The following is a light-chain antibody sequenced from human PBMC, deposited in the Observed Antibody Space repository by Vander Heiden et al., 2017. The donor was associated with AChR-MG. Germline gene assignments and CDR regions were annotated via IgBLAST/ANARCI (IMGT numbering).Light chain of an antibody. CDR2: GNS. CDR3: QSYDSSLSVVV. CDR1: RSNIGATYD. V-gene: IGLV1-40*01. Sequence: QSVLTQPPSVSGAPGQRVTISCTGRRSNIGATYDVHWYQQVPGTAPKLLIYGNSNRPSGVPDRFSGSKSGTSASLAITGLQAEDEADYYCQSYDSSLSVVVFGGGTKLTVL. J-gene: IGLJ2*01.